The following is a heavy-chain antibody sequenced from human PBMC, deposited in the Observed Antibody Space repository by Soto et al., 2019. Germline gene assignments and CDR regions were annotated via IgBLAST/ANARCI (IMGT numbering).Heavy chain of an antibody. J-gene: IGHJ6*02. CDR3: VKEGYAQLWFEDYGNGV. CDR2: ISYDGTDK. V-gene: IGHV3-30*18. CDR1: GFTFSSYG. Sequence: GGSLRLSCAASGFTFSSYGIHWVRQAPGKGLEWVALISYDGTDKYYADSVKGRFTISRENSKNTLYLQMSRLGPEDTAVYYCVKEGYAQLWFEDYGNGVQRQRTTFT. D-gene: IGHD5-18*01.